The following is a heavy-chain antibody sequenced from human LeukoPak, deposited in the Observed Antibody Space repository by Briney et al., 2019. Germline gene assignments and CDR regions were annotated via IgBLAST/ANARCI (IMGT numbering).Heavy chain of an antibody. CDR2: IYYSGST. CDR1: GGSISSYY. V-gene: IGHV4-59*01. CDR3: AGKSYYFDY. J-gene: IGHJ4*02. Sequence: SETLSLTCTVSGGSISSYYWSWIRQPPGKGLEWIGYIYYSGSTNYNPSLKSRVTISVDTSKNQFSLKLSSVTAADTAVYYCAGKSYYFDYWGQGTLVTVSS. D-gene: IGHD1-26*01.